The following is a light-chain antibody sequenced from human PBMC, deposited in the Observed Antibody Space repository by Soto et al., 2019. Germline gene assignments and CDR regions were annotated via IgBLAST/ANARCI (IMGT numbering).Light chain of an antibody. J-gene: IGKJ4*01. CDR2: DAS. CDR3: QQRSNWPLT. Sequence: EIVLTQSPATLSLSPGERATLSCRASQTVSSYLAWYQQKPGQAPRLLIYDASNRATGIPARFTGSGSGTDFTLTISSLEPEDFAVYSCQQRSNWPLTFGGGTKVEI. CDR1: QTVSSY. V-gene: IGKV3-11*01.